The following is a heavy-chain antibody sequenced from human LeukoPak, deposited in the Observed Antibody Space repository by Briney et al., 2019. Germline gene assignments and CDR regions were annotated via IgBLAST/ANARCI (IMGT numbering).Heavy chain of an antibody. CDR1: GYTFTGYY. Sequence: GASVKVPCKASGYTFTGYYMHWGGRPPGQGLEGMGWTNPNSGGTNYAQKSQGGVTMSRDTSISTAYMELSRLRSDDTAVYYCAREVPDLAARREYYYYMDVWGKGATVTVSS. CDR2: TNPNSGGT. J-gene: IGHJ6*03. V-gene: IGHV1-2*02. D-gene: IGHD6-6*01. CDR3: AREVPDLAARREYYYYMDV.